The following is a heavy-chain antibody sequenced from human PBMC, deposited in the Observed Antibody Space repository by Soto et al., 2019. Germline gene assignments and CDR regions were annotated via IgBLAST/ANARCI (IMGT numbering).Heavy chain of an antibody. Sequence: KQSQTLSLTCDISGDSVSNNNAAWNWIRQSPSRGLEWLGRTYYRSKWYNDNAVSVKSRITINPDTSKNQFSLQLHSVSPEDTAVYYCARGGSGNSVARFEYWGQGTLVTVSS. V-gene: IGHV6-1*01. CDR3: ARGGSGNSVARFEY. CDR2: TYYRSKWYN. CDR1: GDSVSNNNAA. J-gene: IGHJ4*02. D-gene: IGHD4-4*01.